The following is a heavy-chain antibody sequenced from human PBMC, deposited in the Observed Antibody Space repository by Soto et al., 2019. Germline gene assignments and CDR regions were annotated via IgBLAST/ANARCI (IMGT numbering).Heavy chain of an antibody. CDR3: ARDLGLREADYYYGMDV. V-gene: IGHV6-1*01. CDR1: GDSVSSNSAA. J-gene: IGHJ6*02. D-gene: IGHD7-27*01. CDR2: TYYRSKWYN. Sequence: SQTLSLTCAISGDSVSSNSAAWNWIRQSPSRGLEWLGRTYYRSKWYNDYAVSVKSRITINPDTSKNQFSLQLNSVTPEDTAVYYCARDLGLREADYYYGMDVWGQGTKVTVYS.